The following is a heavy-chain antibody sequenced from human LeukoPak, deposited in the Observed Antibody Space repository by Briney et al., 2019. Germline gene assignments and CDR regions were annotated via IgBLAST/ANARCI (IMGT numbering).Heavy chain of an antibody. Sequence: SETLSLTCTVSGGSISSSSYYWGWIRQPPGKGLEWIGSIYYSGSTYYNPSLKSRVTISVDTSKNQFSLKLSSVTAADTAVYYCARDGGRSYYDFWSGLRGDYWGQGTLVTVSS. V-gene: IGHV4-39*07. CDR1: GGSISSSSYY. D-gene: IGHD3-3*01. CDR3: ARDGGRSYYDFWSGLRGDY. CDR2: IYYSGST. J-gene: IGHJ4*02.